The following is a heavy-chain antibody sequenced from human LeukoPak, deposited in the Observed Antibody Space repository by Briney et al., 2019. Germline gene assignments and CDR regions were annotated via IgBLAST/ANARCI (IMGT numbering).Heavy chain of an antibody. V-gene: IGHV3-48*03. J-gene: IGHJ4*02. CDR3: ARDQVLLWFGELKYYFDY. D-gene: IGHD3-10*01. CDR2: ISSSGSTI. CDR1: GGAIISDNFY. Sequence: PSETLSLTCTVSGGAIISDNFYWGWVRQPPGKGLEWVSYISSSGSTIYYADSVKGRFTISRDNAKNSLYLQMNSLRAEDTAVYYCARDQVLLWFGELKYYFDYWGQGTLVTVSS.